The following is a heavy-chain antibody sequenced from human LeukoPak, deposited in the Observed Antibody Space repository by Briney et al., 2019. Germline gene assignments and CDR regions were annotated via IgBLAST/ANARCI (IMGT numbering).Heavy chain of an antibody. Sequence: ASVKVSCKASGGTFSSYAISWVRQAPGQGLVWMGGIIPIFGTANYAQKFQGRVTITADESTSTAYMELSSLRSEDTAVYYCARLFETDLYVSWFDPWGQGTLVTVSS. V-gene: IGHV1-69*13. CDR3: ARLFETDLYVSWFDP. CDR1: GGTFSSYA. D-gene: IGHD3-16*01. CDR2: IIPIFGTA. J-gene: IGHJ5*02.